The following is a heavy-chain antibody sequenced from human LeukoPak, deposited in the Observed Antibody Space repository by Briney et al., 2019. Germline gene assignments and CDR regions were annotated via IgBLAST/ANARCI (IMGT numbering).Heavy chain of an antibody. Sequence: KPSATLSLTCAVYGGSFSGYYWSWIRQPPGKGLEWIGEINHSGSTNYNPSLKSRVTISVDTSKNQFSLKLSSVTAADTAVYYCARVPKYYDFWSGSNYMDVWGKGTTVTVSS. CDR3: ARVPKYYDFWSGSNYMDV. CDR2: INHSGST. D-gene: IGHD3-3*01. V-gene: IGHV4-34*01. CDR1: GGSFSGYY. J-gene: IGHJ6*03.